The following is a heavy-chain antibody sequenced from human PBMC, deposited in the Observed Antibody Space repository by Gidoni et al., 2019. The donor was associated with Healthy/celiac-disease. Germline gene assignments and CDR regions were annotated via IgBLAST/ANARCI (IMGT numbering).Heavy chain of an antibody. D-gene: IGHD1-26*01. CDR3: ARDQLFMGATLHFDY. CDR2: ISAYNGNT. Sequence: QVQLVQSGAAVKKPGASVKVSCKASGYTFTSYGNSWVRQAPGQGLEWMGWISAYNGNTNYAQKLQGRVTMTTDTSTSTAYMELRSLRSDDTAVYYCARDQLFMGATLHFDYWGQGTLVTVSS. J-gene: IGHJ4*02. V-gene: IGHV1-18*01. CDR1: GYTFTSYG.